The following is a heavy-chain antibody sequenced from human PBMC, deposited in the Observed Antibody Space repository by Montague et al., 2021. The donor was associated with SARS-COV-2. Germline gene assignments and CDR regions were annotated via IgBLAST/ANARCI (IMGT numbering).Heavy chain of an antibody. D-gene: IGHD4-17*01. CDR2: IYYTGST. V-gene: IGHV4-59*01. Sequence: SETLSLTCTVSGGSIGTYYWNWIRQPPGKGLEWLGYIYYTGSTKYSPSPKSRVTISMDTSRDQLSLRLKSVTAADTAVYYCARDNYGDWGYYGLDVWGQGTTVIVSS. CDR3: ARDNYGDWGYYGLDV. CDR1: GGSIGTYY. J-gene: IGHJ6*02.